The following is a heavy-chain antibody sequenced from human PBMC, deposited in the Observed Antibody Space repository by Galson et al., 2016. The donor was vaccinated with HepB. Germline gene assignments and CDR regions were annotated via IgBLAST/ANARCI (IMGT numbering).Heavy chain of an antibody. CDR2: FDPDDGEA. CDR1: GSGYSLDDLP. D-gene: IGHD1-26*01. J-gene: IGHJ3*01. V-gene: IGHV1-24*01. CDR3: TTDPAYSHSFWQFAFDV. Sequence: SVKVSCKVSGSGYSLDDLPIHWVRQAPGKGLEWMGGFDPDDGEALSPQKFQGRPTLTEDTSTDTAYMELSSLRSEDTAVYYCTTDPAYSHSFWQFAFDVWGQGTLVSVSS.